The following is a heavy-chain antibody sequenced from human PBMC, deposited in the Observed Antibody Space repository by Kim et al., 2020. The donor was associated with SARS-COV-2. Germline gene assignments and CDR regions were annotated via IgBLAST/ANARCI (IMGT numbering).Heavy chain of an antibody. CDR1: GFTFSSYW. CDR3: ARGSVGDYDGSGFYFLPSNWFDP. J-gene: IGHJ5*02. V-gene: IGHV3-74*01. D-gene: IGHD3-22*01. CDR2: INSDGSSI. Sequence: GGSLRLSCAASGFTFSSYWMNWVRQAPGKGLEWVSRINSDGSSISYADSVKGRFTISRDNAKNTLYPQMNRLRAEDTAVYYCARGSVGDYDGSGFYFLPSNWFDPWGQGTLVTVSS.